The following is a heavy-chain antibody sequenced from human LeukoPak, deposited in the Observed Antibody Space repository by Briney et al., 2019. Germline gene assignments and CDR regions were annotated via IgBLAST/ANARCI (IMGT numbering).Heavy chain of an antibody. CDR2: ISPDSKFI. J-gene: IGHJ5*02. Sequence: GGSLRLSCAASGFTFSTYGMNWVRQAPGKGLEWVSSISPDSKFIPQADSVKGRFTISRDNAKNSLYLQMNSLRAEDTAVYYCARDTPAGFDPWGQGTLVTVSS. V-gene: IGHV3-21*01. CDR3: ARDTPAGFDP. CDR1: GFTFSTYG.